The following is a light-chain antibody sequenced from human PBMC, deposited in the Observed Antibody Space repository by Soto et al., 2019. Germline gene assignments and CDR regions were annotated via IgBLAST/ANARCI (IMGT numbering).Light chain of an antibody. Sequence: DIQMTQSPSTLSASVGDRVTITCRASQNINGWLAWYQQKPGKAPKFLIYDVSSLESGVPSRFSGSGSGTEFTLTISSLQPDDFATYYCQQYNSYPWTFGQGTKVDIK. J-gene: IGKJ1*01. CDR1: QNINGW. CDR3: QQYNSYPWT. CDR2: DVS. V-gene: IGKV1-5*01.